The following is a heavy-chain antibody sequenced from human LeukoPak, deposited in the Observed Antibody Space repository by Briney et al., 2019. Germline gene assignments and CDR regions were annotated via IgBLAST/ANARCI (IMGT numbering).Heavy chain of an antibody. V-gene: IGHV1-2*06. CDR3: ARGPPNWGFDS. CDR2: INPNSGGT. J-gene: IGHJ4*02. Sequence: ASVKVSCKASGYTFTGYYMHWVRQAPGQGLEWMGRINPNSGGTNYAQEFQGRVTMTRDTSVSTAYMELNSLRSEDTAVYYCARGPPNWGFDSWGQGTLVTVSS. CDR1: GYTFTGYY. D-gene: IGHD7-27*01.